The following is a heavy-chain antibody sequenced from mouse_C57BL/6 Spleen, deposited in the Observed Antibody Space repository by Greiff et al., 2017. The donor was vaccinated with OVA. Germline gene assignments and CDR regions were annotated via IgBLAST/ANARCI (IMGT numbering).Heavy chain of an antibody. J-gene: IGHJ2*01. CDR1: GYTFTSYT. D-gene: IGHD1-1*01. CDR2: INPSSGYT. CDR3: AREYYGSLYFDY. V-gene: IGHV1-4*01. Sequence: VQLQQSGAELARPGASVKMSCKASGYTFTSYTMHWVKQRPGQGLEWIGYINPSSGYTKYNQKFKDKATLTADKSSSTAYMQLSSLTSEDSAVYYCAREYYGSLYFDYWGQGTTLTVSS.